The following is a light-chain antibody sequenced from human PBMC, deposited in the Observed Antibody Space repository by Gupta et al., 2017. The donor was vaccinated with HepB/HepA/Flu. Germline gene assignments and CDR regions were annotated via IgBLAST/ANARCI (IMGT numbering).Light chain of an antibody. CDR3: QQYGSSPCS. CDR2: GAA. Sequence: EIVLTPSPGTLSLSPGERATLSCRASQRVSSSYLAWYQQKPGQALRLLIYGAANRATGIPDKFSGSGSGSDFTLTISRLEPEDFAVYYCQQYGSSPCSFGQGTKLEIK. J-gene: IGKJ2*04. CDR1: QRVSSSY. V-gene: IGKV3-20*01.